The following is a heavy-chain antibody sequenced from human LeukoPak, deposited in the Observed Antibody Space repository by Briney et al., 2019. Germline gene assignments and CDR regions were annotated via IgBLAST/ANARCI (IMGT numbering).Heavy chain of an antibody. J-gene: IGHJ4*02. CDR2: IKQDGSEK. V-gene: IGHV3-7*01. CDR1: GFTFSSYW. D-gene: IGHD6-13*01. CDR3: ATDLANSSPRRDYFDY. Sequence: GGSLRLSCAASGFTFSSYWMSWVRQAPGKGLEWVASIKQDGSEKYYVDSVKGRFTISRDNAKNSLYLQMNSLRAEDTAVYYCATDLANSSPRRDYFDYWAREPWSPSPQ.